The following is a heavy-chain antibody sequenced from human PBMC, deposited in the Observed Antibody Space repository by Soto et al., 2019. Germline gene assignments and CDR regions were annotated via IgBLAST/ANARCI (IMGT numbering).Heavy chain of an antibody. CDR2: IYHSGST. Sequence: PSETLSLTCAVSGGSISSSNWWSWVRQPPGKGLEWIGEIYHSGSTNYNPSLKSRVTISVDKSKNQFSLKLSSVTAADTAVYYCARGSGVVAGDYYFDYWGQGTLVTVSS. CDR1: GGSISSSNW. D-gene: IGHD6-19*01. V-gene: IGHV4-4*02. CDR3: ARGSGVVAGDYYFDY. J-gene: IGHJ4*02.